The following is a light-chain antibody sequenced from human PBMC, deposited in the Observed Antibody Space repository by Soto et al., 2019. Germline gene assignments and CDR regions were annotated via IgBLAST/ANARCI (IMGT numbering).Light chain of an antibody. V-gene: IGKV3-20*01. Sequence: EVVLTQSPGTLSLSPGERATLSCRASQSVNSNYLAWYQQKPGQAPRLLISGASSRATGIPDRFSGSGSGRYFTLTISRLEPEDFAVYYCQQYGGSPLVTFGGGTKVELK. CDR3: QQYGGSPLVT. CDR1: QSVNSNY. J-gene: IGKJ4*01. CDR2: GAS.